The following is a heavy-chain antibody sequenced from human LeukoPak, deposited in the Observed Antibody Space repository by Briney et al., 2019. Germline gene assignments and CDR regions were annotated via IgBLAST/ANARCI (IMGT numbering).Heavy chain of an antibody. CDR1: GYTFTSYG. V-gene: IGHV1-18*01. J-gene: IGHJ4*02. Sequence: GASVKVSCKASGYTFTSYGISWVRQAPGQGLEWTGWISAYNGNTNYAQKLQGRVTMTTDTSTSTAYMELRSLRSDDTAVYYCARGPVRITMVRGVIGLPLDYWGQGTLVTVSS. CDR2: ISAYNGNT. D-gene: IGHD3-10*01. CDR3: ARGPVRITMVRGVIGLPLDY.